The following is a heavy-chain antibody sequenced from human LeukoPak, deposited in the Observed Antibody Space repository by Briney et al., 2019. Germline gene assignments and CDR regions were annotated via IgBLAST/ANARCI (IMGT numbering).Heavy chain of an antibody. J-gene: IGHJ4*02. V-gene: IGHV4-61*01. CDR1: GGSVSSGSYY. Sequence: SETLSLTCTVSGGSVSSGSYYWSWIRQPPGKGLEWIGYIYYSGSTNYNPSLKSRVTISVDTSKNQFSLKLSSETAADTAVYYCARDSARYYYGSGSYYIWGQGTLVTVSS. D-gene: IGHD3-10*01. CDR2: IYYSGST. CDR3: ARDSARYYYGSGSYYI.